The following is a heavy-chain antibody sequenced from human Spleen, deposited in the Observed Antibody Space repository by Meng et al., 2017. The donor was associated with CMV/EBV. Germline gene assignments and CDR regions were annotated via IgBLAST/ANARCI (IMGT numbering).Heavy chain of an antibody. J-gene: IGHJ4*02. CDR2: INPNSGGT. CDR3: ARDLSSSSSPYFDY. V-gene: IGHV1-2*02. CDR1: GYTFTDYY. Sequence: AAVKVSCKASGYTFTDYYIHWVRQAPGQGLEWMGWINPNSGGTNYAQKFEGRVTMTRDTSITTAYMELSRLKSDDTAGYYCARDLSSSSSPYFDYWGQGRLVTVSS. D-gene: IGHD2-2*01.